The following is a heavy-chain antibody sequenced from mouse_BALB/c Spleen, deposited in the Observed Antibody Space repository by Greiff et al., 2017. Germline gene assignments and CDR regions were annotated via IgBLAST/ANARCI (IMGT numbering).Heavy chain of an antibody. V-gene: IGHV5-6-5*01. CDR2: ISSGGST. J-gene: IGHJ1*01. Sequence: EVKVVESGGGLVKPGGSLKLSCAASGFTFSSYAMSWVRQTPEKRLEWVASISSGGSTYYPDSVKGRFTISRDNARNILYLQMSSLRSEDTAMYYCARDYGYAYWYFDVWGAGTTVTVSS. D-gene: IGHD1-2*01. CDR1: GFTFSSYA. CDR3: ARDYGYAYWYFDV.